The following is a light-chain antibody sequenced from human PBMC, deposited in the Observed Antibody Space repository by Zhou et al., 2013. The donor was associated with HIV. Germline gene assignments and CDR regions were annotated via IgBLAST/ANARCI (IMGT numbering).Light chain of an antibody. CDR3: QQYNSFSWT. Sequence: DIEMTQSPSSLSASAGDRVTITCRASQSISSYLNWYQQKPGKAPKLLIYAASTLQSGVPSRFSGSGSGTDFTLTVTSLQTDDFATYYCQQYNSFSWTFGQGTKVEIK. V-gene: IGKV1-39*01. CDR2: AAS. CDR1: QSISSY. J-gene: IGKJ1*01.